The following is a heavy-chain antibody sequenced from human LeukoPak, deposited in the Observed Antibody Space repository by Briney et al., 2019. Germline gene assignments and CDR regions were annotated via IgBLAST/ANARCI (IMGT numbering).Heavy chain of an antibody. D-gene: IGHD6-13*01. CDR2: IYDSGST. Sequence: KSSETLSLTYTVSGGSISSYYWSWIRQPRGKGLEWIGYIYDSGSTNYNPSLKSRVTISVDTSKNQFSLKLSSVTAADTAVYYCARTQQLRYYYYYMHVWGKGTTVTVSS. V-gene: IGHV4-59*01. CDR1: GGSISSYY. CDR3: ARTQQLRYYYYYMHV. J-gene: IGHJ6*03.